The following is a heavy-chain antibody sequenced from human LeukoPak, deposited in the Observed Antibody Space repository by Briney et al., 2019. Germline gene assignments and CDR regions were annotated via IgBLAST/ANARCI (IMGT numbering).Heavy chain of an antibody. CDR3: ARGNFVWFGEYDYYYYMDV. J-gene: IGHJ6*03. CDR1: GGSISSYY. V-gene: IGHV4-59*01. D-gene: IGHD3-10*01. Sequence: SETLSLTCAVSGGSISSYYWSWIRQPPGKGLEWIGYIYYSGSTNYNPSLKSRVTISVDTSKNQFSLKLSSVTAADTAVYYCARGNFVWFGEYDYYYYMDVWGKGTTVTISS. CDR2: IYYSGST.